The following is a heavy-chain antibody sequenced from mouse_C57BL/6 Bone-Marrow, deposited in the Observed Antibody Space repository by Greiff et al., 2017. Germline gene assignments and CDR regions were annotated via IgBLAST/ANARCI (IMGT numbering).Heavy chain of an antibody. D-gene: IGHD2-1*01. CDR1: GYTFTGYW. CDR2: ILPGSGST. CDR3: ARGEDGNYEEEDLAY. J-gene: IGHJ3*01. Sequence: QVQLQQSGAELMKPGASVKLSCKATGYTFTGYWIEWVKQRPGHGLEWIGEILPGSGSTNYNEKFKGKATFTADTSSNTAYMQLSSLTTEDSAIYYCARGEDGNYEEEDLAYWGQGTLVTVSA. V-gene: IGHV1-9*01.